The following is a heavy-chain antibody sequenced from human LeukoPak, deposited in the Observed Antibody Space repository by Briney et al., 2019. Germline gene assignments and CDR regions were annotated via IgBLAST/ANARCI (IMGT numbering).Heavy chain of an antibody. CDR3: ASSGWLPPDY. V-gene: IGHV3-7*01. CDR1: GFTFSSYW. CDR2: IKQDGSEK. Sequence: GGSLRLSCAASGFTFSSYWMTWVRQAPGKGLEWVAYIKQDGSEKHYVDSVKGRFTISRDNAKNSLYLQMNSLRAEDTAVYYCASSGWLPPDYWGQGTLVTVSS. D-gene: IGHD6-19*01. J-gene: IGHJ4*02.